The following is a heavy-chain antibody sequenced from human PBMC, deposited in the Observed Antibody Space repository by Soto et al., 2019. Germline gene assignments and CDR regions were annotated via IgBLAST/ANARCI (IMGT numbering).Heavy chain of an antibody. CDR3: ARDKTTVTNSWFDP. V-gene: IGHV4-4*07. D-gene: IGHD4-4*01. CDR2: IYTSGST. CDR1: GGSISSYY. Sequence: QVQLQESGPGLVKPSETLSLTCTVSGGSISSYYWSWIRQPAGKGLEWIGRIYTSGSTNYNPSLKSRVTMSVDTSKNQFSLKLSSVTAADTAVYYCARDKTTVTNSWFDPWGQGTLVTVSS. J-gene: IGHJ5*02.